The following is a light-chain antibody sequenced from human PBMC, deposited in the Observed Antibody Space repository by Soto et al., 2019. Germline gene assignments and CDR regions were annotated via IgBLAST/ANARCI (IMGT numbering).Light chain of an antibody. CDR3: SPYAGNNNFV. CDR2: EVS. J-gene: IGLJ3*02. Sequence: QAVLTQPPSASGSPGQSVTISCTGTSSDVGGYNYVSWYQQHPVNAPKLMIHEVSKRPSGVPDRFSGSKSGNTASLTVSVLQAEDEADYYCSPYAGNNNFVFGGGTQLNVL. CDR1: SSDVGGYNY. V-gene: IGLV2-8*01.